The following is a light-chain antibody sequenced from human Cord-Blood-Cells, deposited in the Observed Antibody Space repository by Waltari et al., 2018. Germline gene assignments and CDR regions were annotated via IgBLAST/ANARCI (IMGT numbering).Light chain of an antibody. Sequence: EIVLTQSPATLSLSPGDRATLSCSASQSVSSYLARYQQKPGQAPRLLINDASNRATGIPTRFSGSGSGTDFTLTISSLEPEDFAVYYCQQRSNWPPFTFGPGTKVDIK. V-gene: IGKV3-11*01. CDR2: DAS. CDR3: QQRSNWPPFT. CDR1: QSVSSY. J-gene: IGKJ3*01.